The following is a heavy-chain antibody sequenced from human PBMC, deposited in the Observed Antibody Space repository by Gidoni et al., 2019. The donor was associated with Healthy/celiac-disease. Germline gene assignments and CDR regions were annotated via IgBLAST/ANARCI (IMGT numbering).Heavy chain of an antibody. V-gene: IGHV1-69*01. J-gene: IGHJ4*02. CDR3: ARDWGYYHDS. D-gene: IGHD3-22*01. CDR2: IIPLLGST. Sequence: QVQLVQSGAEVKKPGSSVKVSCKASGGTFSSYAISWVRQAPGQGLEWMGGIIPLLGSTNYRPKFQGRVTVTADESTGPAYLGLSSLRSGDTAVYFFARDWGYYHDSWGQGTLVTGSS. CDR1: GGTFSSYA.